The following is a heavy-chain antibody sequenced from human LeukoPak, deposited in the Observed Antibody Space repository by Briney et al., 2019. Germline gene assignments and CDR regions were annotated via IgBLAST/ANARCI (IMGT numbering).Heavy chain of an antibody. CDR1: GGSISSYY. J-gene: IGHJ4*02. D-gene: IGHD3-22*01. Sequence: PSETLSLTCTVSGGSISSYYWSWIRQPPGKGLEWIGYIYYSGSTNYNPSLKSRVTISVDTSKNQFSLKLSSVTAADTAVYYCARGMSDSSGLIDYWGQGTLVTVSS. CDR3: ARGMSDSSGLIDY. CDR2: IYYSGST. V-gene: IGHV4-59*01.